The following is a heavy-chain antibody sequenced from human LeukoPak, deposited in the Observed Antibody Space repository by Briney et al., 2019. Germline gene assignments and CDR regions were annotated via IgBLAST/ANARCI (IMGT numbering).Heavy chain of an antibody. Sequence: GGSLRLSCAGSGFIFRNYGMHWVRQAPGQGLEWVAVISDGGTHLYYADSVKGRFTISRDNSESTMYLQMNSLRVVDTAVYYCAKEGTRSHSQWAFDFWGQGTMVTVSS. CDR3: AKEGTRSHSQWAFDF. CDR1: GFIFRNYG. V-gene: IGHV3-30*18. J-gene: IGHJ3*01. D-gene: IGHD6-19*01. CDR2: ISDGGTHL.